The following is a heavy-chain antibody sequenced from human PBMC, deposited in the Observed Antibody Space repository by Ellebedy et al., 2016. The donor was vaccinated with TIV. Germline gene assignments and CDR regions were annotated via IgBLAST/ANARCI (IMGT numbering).Heavy chain of an antibody. CDR2: IIPIFGTA. Sequence: ASVKVSCKASGGTFSSYAISWVRQAPGQGLEWMGGIIPIFGTANYAQKFQGRVTITADESTSTAYMELSSLRSEDTAVYYCARTTIVVVPAATLRPYYYYGMDVWGQGTTVTASS. CDR1: GGTFSSYA. D-gene: IGHD2-2*01. J-gene: IGHJ6*02. CDR3: ARTTIVVVPAATLRPYYYYGMDV. V-gene: IGHV1-69*13.